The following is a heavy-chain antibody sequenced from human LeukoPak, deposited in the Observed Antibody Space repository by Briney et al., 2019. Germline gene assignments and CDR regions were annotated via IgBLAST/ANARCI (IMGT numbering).Heavy chain of an antibody. CDR3: ARDKPADYYDSSGYLDY. Sequence: GGSLRLSCAASGFTFSSYGMHWVRQAPGKGLEWVAVIWYDGSNKYYADSVKGRFTISRDNSKNTLYLQMNSLRAEDTAVYYCARDKPADYYDSSGYLDYWGQGTLVTVSS. CDR2: IWYDGSNK. CDR1: GFTFSSYG. D-gene: IGHD3-22*01. J-gene: IGHJ4*02. V-gene: IGHV3-33*01.